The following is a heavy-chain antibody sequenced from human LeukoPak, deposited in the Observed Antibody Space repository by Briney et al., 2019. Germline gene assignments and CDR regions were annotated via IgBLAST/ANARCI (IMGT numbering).Heavy chain of an antibody. Sequence: SETLSLTCSVSGDSIRTYYWSWIRQPPGKGVEWIGYIIDTGSTNYKPSLKTRLTMSVDVSKNQISLKLSSVTAADTAVYYCARSSLTGGWFDPWGQGTLVTVSS. CDR1: GDSIRTYY. CDR2: IIDTGST. J-gene: IGHJ5*02. V-gene: IGHV4-59*01. CDR3: ARSSLTGGWFDP. D-gene: IGHD7-27*01.